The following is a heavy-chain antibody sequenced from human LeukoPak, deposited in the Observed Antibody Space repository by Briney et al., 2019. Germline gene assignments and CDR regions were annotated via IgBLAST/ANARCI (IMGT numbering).Heavy chain of an antibody. D-gene: IGHD3-10*01. J-gene: IGHJ6*03. CDR2: ISGSGGST. V-gene: IGHV3-23*01. CDR3: AKDRTGLLWFGELFPNYYYYYMDV. Sequence: GGSLRLSCAASGFTFSSYAMSWVRQAPGKGLEWVSAISGSGGSTYYADSVKGRFTISRDNSKNTLYLQMNSLRAEDTAVYYCAKDRTGLLWFGELFPNYYYYYMDVWGKGTTVTVSS. CDR1: GFTFSSYA.